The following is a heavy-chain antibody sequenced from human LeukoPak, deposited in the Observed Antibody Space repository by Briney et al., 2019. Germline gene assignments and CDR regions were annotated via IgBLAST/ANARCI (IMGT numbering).Heavy chain of an antibody. V-gene: IGHV3-74*01. CDR2: INSDGSST. D-gene: IGHD3-10*01. CDR3: ARSEPTYYYGSGSYYSIDY. Sequence: GGSLRLSCAASGFTFSSYWMHWVRQAPGKGLVWVSRINSDGSSTSYADSVKGRFTISRDNAKNTLYLQMNSLRAEDTAVYYCARSEPTYYYGSGSYYSIDYWGQGTLVTVSS. CDR1: GFTFSSYW. J-gene: IGHJ4*02.